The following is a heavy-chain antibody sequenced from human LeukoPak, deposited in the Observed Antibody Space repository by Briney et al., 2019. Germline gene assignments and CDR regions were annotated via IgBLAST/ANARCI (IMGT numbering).Heavy chain of an antibody. D-gene: IGHD3-3*01. Sequence: GGSLRLSCAASGFSFSDYSMNWVRQAPGKGLEWVSFISSYSTYIYYADSLKGRFTISRDNAKNSLYLQMNSLRAEDTAVYYCARSRVETSWSPNQDWGQGTLVTVSS. CDR2: ISSYSTYI. CDR1: GFSFSDYS. CDR3: ARSRVETSWSPNQD. J-gene: IGHJ4*02. V-gene: IGHV3-21*01.